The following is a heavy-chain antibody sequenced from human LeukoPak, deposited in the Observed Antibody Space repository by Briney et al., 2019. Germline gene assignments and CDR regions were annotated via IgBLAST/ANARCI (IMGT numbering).Heavy chain of an antibody. D-gene: IGHD3-16*01. Sequence: ASVKVSCKSSGYTFTDYHIHWVRQAPGQGLEWMAWINSNTGGTNFAKNFQGRVTLSRDTSITTAYMGLSRLDFGDTAIYYCVRRGGTFFDYWGQGALVTVSS. CDR3: VRRGGTFFDY. CDR2: INSNTGGT. J-gene: IGHJ4*02. V-gene: IGHV1-2*02. CDR1: GYTFTDYH.